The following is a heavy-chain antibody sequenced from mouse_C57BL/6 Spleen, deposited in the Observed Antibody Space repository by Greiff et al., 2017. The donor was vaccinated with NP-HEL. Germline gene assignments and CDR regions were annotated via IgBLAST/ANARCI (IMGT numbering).Heavy chain of an antibody. CDR3: TREDYYYGSSYASAMDY. J-gene: IGHJ4*01. CDR1: GFTFSSYA. CDR2: ISSGGDYI. Sequence: DVQLVESGEGLVKPGGSLKLSCAASGFTFSSYAMSWVRQTPEKRLEWVAYISSGGDYIYYADTVKGRFTISRDNARNTLYLQMSSLKSEDTAMYYCTREDYYYGSSYASAMDYWGQGTSVTVSS. D-gene: IGHD1-1*01. V-gene: IGHV5-9-1*02.